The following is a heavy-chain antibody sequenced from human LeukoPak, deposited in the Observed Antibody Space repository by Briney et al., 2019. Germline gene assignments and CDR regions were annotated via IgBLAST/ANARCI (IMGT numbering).Heavy chain of an antibody. J-gene: IGHJ3*02. D-gene: IGHD5-18*01. CDR2: ISGSGGST. CDR3: AKKIRNSYVGWDAFDI. Sequence: GGSLRLSCAGSGFTFSSNAMSWVRQAPGKGLEWVSAISGSGGSTYYADSVKGRFTISRDNSKNTLYLQMNSLRAEDTAVYYCAKKIRNSYVGWDAFDIWGQGTMVTVSS. CDR1: GFTFSSNA. V-gene: IGHV3-23*01.